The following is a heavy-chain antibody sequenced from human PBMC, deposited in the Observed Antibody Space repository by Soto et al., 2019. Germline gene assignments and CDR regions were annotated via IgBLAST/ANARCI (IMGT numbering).Heavy chain of an antibody. CDR1: GFTISGYH. V-gene: IGHV3-48*02. CDR3: ARDCGRGYGMDV. Sequence: EVQLVESGGGLVQPGGSLRLSCAASGFTISGYHMNWVRQAPGKGLEWISYISLGSDAIYYADSLKGRFTISRDNAKNSVSLQMNILRDDDTAIYFCARDCGRGYGMDVWGQGTTVTVSS. CDR2: ISLGSDAI. J-gene: IGHJ6*02.